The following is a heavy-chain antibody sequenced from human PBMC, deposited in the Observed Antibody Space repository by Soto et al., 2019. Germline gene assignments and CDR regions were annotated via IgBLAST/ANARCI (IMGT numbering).Heavy chain of an antibody. CDR1: GGSISSSSYY. CDR2: IYYSGST. CDR3: ARSHSSGWYLPDDY. Sequence: SETLSLTCTVSGGSISSSSYYWGWIRQPPGKGLEWIGSIYYSGSTYYNPSLKSRVTISVDTSKNQFSLKLSSVTAADTAVYYCARSHSSGWYLPDDYWGQGTLVTVSS. J-gene: IGHJ4*02. V-gene: IGHV4-39*01. D-gene: IGHD6-19*01.